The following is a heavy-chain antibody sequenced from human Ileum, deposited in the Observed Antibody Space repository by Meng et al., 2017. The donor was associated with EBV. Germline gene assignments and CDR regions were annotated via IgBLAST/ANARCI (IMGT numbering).Heavy chain of an antibody. J-gene: IGHJ4*02. CDR2: IYWDDDK. D-gene: IGHD1-1*01. CDR1: GFSLDTRGVA. V-gene: IGHV2-5*02. Sequence: HITLKESGSALVKPAQTLPPPCRFSGFSLDTRGVAVAWIRQPPGKALEWLALIYWDDDKRYSLSLRPRLIITKDTSRNQVVLTMTNMDPVDTGTYYCAHSLMSTTSLTRYFDSWGQGTLVTVFS. CDR3: AHSLMSTTSLTRYFDS.